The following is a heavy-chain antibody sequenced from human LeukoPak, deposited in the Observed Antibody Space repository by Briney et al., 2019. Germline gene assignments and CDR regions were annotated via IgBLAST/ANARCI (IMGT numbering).Heavy chain of an antibody. CDR1: GYTFTSYA. J-gene: IGHJ6*02. Sequence: ASVKVSCKASGYTFTSYAMNWVRQAPGQGLEWMGWINTNTGNPTYAQGLTGRFVLSLDTSVSTAYLQISSLKAEDTAVYYCARDGASSWYEEDYYYYGMDVWGQGTTVTVSS. D-gene: IGHD6-13*01. CDR2: INTNTGNP. CDR3: ARDGASSWYEEDYYYYGMDV. V-gene: IGHV7-4-1*02.